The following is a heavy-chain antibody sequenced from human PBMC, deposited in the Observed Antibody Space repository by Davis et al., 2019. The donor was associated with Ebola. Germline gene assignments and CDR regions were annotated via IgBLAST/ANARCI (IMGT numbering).Heavy chain of an antibody. Sequence: PGGSLRLSCAASGFTFNTFVMTWVRQAPGKRLEWVSSISSSGGTTYYADSVKGRFTISRDNSQNTLYLQMNSLHQGPIGLPPGTLLQEHLWG. CDR3: TLLQEHL. V-gene: IGHV3-23*01. CDR1: GFTFNTFV. J-gene: IGHJ6*01. CDR2: ISSSGGTT.